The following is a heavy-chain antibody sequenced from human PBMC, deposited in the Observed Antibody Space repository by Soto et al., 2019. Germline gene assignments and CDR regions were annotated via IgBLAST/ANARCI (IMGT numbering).Heavy chain of an antibody. J-gene: IGHJ5*02. CDR2: INPNSGGT. CDR1: GYTFTGYY. CDR3: ARARRLLWFGELSDP. V-gene: IGHV1-2*02. Sequence: GASVKVSCKASGYTFTGYYMHWVRQAPGQGLEWMGWINPNSGGTNYAQKFQGRVTMTRDTSISTAYMELSRLRSDDTAVYYCARARRLLWFGELSDPWGQGTLVTVSS. D-gene: IGHD3-10*01.